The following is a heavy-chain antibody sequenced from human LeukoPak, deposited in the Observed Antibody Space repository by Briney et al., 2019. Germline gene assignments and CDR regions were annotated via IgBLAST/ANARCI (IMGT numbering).Heavy chain of an antibody. D-gene: IGHD3-22*01. CDR2: IYYSGST. CDR3: ARGTQYYYDSSGYQGFDY. V-gene: IGHV4-59*01. Sequence: PSETLSLTCTVSGGSISSYYWSWLRQPPGKGLEWIGYIYYSGSTNYNPSLTSRVTISVDTSKNQFSLKLSSVTAADTAVYYCARGTQYYYDSSGYQGFDYWGQGTLVTVSS. CDR1: GGSISSYY. J-gene: IGHJ4*02.